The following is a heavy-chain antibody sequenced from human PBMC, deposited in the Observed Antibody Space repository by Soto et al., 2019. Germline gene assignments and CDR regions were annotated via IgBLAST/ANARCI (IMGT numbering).Heavy chain of an antibody. CDR1: GFSFKSHA. J-gene: IGHJ3*02. Sequence: QVQLVESGGGVVQPGNSLRLSCATSGFSFKSHAMHWVRQAPGKGLEWVAQIWADGTIKNYADSMKGRFTISRDSPKNTLFLQMNSLRVEDTAVYYCARDGQSLAPYAFDIWGQGTQVTVSS. CDR3: ARDGQSLAPYAFDI. D-gene: IGHD4-17*01. CDR2: IWADGTIK. V-gene: IGHV3-33*01.